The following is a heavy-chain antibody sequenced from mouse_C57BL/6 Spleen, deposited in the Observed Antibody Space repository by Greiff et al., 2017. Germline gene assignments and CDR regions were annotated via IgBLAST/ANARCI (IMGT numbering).Heavy chain of an antibody. D-gene: IGHD2-1*01. CDR2: IDPSDSYT. Sequence: VQLQQPGAELVRPGTSVKLSCKASGYTFTSYWMHWVKQRPGQGLEWIGVIDPSDSYTNYNQKFKGKATLTVDTSSSTAYMQLSSLTSEDSAVYYCARNYGNRYYYAMDYWGQGTSVTVSS. J-gene: IGHJ4*01. CDR3: ARNYGNRYYYAMDY. V-gene: IGHV1-59*01. CDR1: GYTFTSYW.